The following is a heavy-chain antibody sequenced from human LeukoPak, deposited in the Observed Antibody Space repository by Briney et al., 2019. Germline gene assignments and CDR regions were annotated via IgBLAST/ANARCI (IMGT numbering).Heavy chain of an antibody. V-gene: IGHV4-34*01. Sequence: SETLSLTCAVYGGSLSGYYWSWIRQPPGKGLEWIGEINHSGSTNYNPSLKSRVTISVDTSKNQFSLKLSSVTAADTAVYYCARGSPRSVVVIRLPFDYWGQGTLVTVSS. J-gene: IGHJ4*02. CDR3: ARGSPRSVVVIRLPFDY. D-gene: IGHD3-22*01. CDR2: INHSGST. CDR1: GGSLSGYY.